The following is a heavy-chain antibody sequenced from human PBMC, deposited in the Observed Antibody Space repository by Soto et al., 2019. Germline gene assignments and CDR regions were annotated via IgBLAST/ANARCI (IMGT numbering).Heavy chain of an antibody. V-gene: IGHV4-34*01. CDR1: GGSFSGYY. J-gene: IGHJ5*02. Sequence: PSETLSLTCAVYGGSFSGYYWSWIRQPPGKGLEWIGEINHSGSTNYNPSLKSRVTISVDTSKNQFSLKLSSVTAADTAVYYCARGGPLYYDFWSGYYMYNWFDPWGQGTLVTVSS. D-gene: IGHD3-3*01. CDR3: ARGGPLYYDFWSGYYMYNWFDP. CDR2: INHSGST.